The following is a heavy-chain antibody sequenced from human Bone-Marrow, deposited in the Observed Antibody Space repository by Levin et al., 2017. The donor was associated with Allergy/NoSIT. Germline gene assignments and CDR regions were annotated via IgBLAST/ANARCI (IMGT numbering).Heavy chain of an antibody. V-gene: IGHV4-38-2*02. CDR3: AREGRVNDFWSGYYVAY. CDR2: IYHRGST. CDR1: GYSISSGYH. Sequence: GSLRLSCDVSGYSISSGYHWGWIRQPPGKGLEWIASIYHRGSTYYNPSLKSRLTISVDTSKNQFSLKLTSVTAAATAVYYCAREGRVNDFWSGYYVAYWGQGTLVTVSS. D-gene: IGHD3-3*01. J-gene: IGHJ4*02.